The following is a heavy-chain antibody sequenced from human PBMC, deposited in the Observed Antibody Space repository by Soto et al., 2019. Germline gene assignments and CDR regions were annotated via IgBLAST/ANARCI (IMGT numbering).Heavy chain of an antibody. Sequence: QVQLVQSGSEVKKPGASVNVSCKASGYTFTSYGFSWVRQDPGQGLEWLGWISAFNGDTQYAQTMKGRLTVTTDTSTTTVHMQLRSLTPADTAVYYCTREAGWQRMVPYDWGQGTLVSVS. CDR3: TREAGWQRMVPYD. D-gene: IGHD6-25*01. V-gene: IGHV1-18*04. J-gene: IGHJ4*02. CDR1: GYTFTSYG. CDR2: ISAFNGDT.